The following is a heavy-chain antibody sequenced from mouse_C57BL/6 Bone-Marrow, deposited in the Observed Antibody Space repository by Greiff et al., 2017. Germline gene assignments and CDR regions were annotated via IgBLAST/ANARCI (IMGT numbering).Heavy chain of an antibody. CDR2: IDPETGGT. CDR1: GYTFTDYE. V-gene: IGHV1-15*01. Sequence: QVQLQQSGAELVRPGASVTLSCKASGYTFTDYEMHWVKQTPVHGLEWIGAIDPETGGTAYNQKFKGKAILTADKASSTDYMELRSLTSEDSAVYYCTRSDSVAWFAYWGQGTLVTGSA. D-gene: IGHD2-12*01. CDR3: TRSDSVAWFAY. J-gene: IGHJ3*01.